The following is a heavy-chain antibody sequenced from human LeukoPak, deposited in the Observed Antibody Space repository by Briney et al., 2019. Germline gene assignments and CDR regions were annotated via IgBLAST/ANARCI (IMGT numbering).Heavy chain of an antibody. CDR1: GFTFSSYW. V-gene: IGHV3-74*01. J-gene: IGHJ4*02. CDR3: AREGARGYSYGLDY. Sequence: GGSLRLSCAASGFTFSSYWMHWVRQAPGKGLVWVSRINSDGSSTSYADSVKGRFAISRDNAKNTLYLQMNSLRAEDTAVYYCAREGARGYSYGLDYWGQGTLVTVSS. CDR2: INSDGSST. D-gene: IGHD5-18*01.